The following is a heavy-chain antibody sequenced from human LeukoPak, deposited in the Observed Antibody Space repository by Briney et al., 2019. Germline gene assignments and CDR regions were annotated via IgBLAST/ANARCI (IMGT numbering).Heavy chain of an antibody. D-gene: IGHD2-15*01. CDR2: ISYRGTT. CDR1: GGSISSSSYY. J-gene: IGHJ4*02. Sequence: SETLSLTCSVSGGSISSSSYYWGWIRQPPGKGLEWIGSISYRGTTYYNPSLKSRVTISIDTSKNQFSLKLSSVAAADTAVFYCVRGGGSCCRFDYWGQGTLVTVSS. V-gene: IGHV4-39*01. CDR3: VRGGGSCCRFDY.